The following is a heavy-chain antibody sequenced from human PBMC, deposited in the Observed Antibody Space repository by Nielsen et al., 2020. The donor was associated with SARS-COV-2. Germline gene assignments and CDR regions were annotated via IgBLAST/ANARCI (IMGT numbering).Heavy chain of an antibody. CDR1: GYTFTGHY. J-gene: IGHJ5*02. CDR2: VNPNSGAT. V-gene: IGHV1-2*06. D-gene: IGHD3-10*01. CDR3: ARVRSSSGIWFDP. Sequence: ASVKVSCKASGYTFTGHYMHWMRQAPGQGPEWLGRVNPNSGATNYAQKFQGRVTLTRGASINTTYMELTRLTSDDTAVYYCARVRSSSGIWFDPWGQGTLVVVSS.